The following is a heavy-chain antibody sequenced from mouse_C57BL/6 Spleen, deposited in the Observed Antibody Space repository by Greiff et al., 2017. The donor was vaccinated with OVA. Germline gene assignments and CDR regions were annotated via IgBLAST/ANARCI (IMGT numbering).Heavy chain of an antibody. Sequence: QVQLKQPGAELVKPGASVKMSCKASGYTFTSYWITWVKQRPGQGLEWIGDIYPGSGSTNYNEKFKSKATLTVDTSSSTAYMQLSSLTSEDSAVYYCARFDGYYEGFAYWGQGTLVTVSA. J-gene: IGHJ3*01. CDR3: ARFDGYYEGFAY. CDR2: IYPGSGST. V-gene: IGHV1-55*01. D-gene: IGHD2-3*01. CDR1: GYTFTSYW.